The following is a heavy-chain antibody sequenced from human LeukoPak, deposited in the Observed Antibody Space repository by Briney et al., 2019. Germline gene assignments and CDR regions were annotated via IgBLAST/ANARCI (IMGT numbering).Heavy chain of an antibody. CDR3: ARKMGDPFYYFDY. CDR2: IYYSGST. J-gene: IGHJ4*02. V-gene: IGHV4-39*01. Sequence: SETLSLTCTVSGGSISSSSYYWGWIRQPPGKGLEWIGSIYYSGSTYYNPSLKSRVTISVDTSKNQFSLKLSSVTAADTAVYYCARKMGDPFYYFDYWGQGTLVTVSS. CDR1: GGSISSSSYY. D-gene: IGHD3-16*01.